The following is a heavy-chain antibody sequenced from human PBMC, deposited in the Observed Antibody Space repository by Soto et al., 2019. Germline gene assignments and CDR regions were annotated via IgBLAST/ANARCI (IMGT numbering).Heavy chain of an antibody. CDR1: GYTFTGYY. V-gene: IGHV1-2*04. Sequence: GASVKVSCKASGYTFTGYYMHWVRQAPGQGLEWMGWINPNSGGTNYAQKFQGWVTMTRDTSISTAYMELSRLRSDDTAVYYCAREYGAGYYYGMDVWGQGTTVTVSS. CDR2: INPNSGGT. CDR3: AREYGAGYYYGMDV. D-gene: IGHD4-17*01. J-gene: IGHJ6*02.